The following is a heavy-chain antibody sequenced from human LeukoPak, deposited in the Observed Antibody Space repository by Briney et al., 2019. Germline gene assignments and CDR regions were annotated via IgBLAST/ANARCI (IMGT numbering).Heavy chain of an antibody. D-gene: IGHD4-17*01. V-gene: IGHV3-11*04. Sequence: GGSLRLSCTTSGFNFRAYWMAWIRQAPGKGLEWVSYISSSGSTIYYADSVKGRFTISRDNAKNSLYLQMNSLRAEDTAVYYCARDHRGDRYWGQGTLVTVSS. CDR1: GFNFRAYW. J-gene: IGHJ4*02. CDR2: ISSSGSTI. CDR3: ARDHRGDRY.